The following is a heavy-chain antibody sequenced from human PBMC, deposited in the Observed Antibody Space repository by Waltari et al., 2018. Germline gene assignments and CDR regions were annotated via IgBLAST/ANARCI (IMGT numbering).Heavy chain of an antibody. CDR1: GASFSGYS. Sequence: QVQLQQWGAGQLKPSETLSLTCAVYGASFSGYSWSWIRQPPGKGLEWIGEINHSGSTNYNPSLKNRLTISLDTSKNQFSLKMRSVTAADTAVYYCARADRGRDGRYATPDWGPWGQGTLVTVSS. V-gene: IGHV4-34*01. J-gene: IGHJ5*02. CDR2: INHSGST. D-gene: IGHD3-16*01. CDR3: ARADRGRDGRYATPDWGP.